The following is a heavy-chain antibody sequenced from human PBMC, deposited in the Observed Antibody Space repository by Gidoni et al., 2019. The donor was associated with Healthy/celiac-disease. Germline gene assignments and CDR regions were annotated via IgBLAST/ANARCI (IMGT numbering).Heavy chain of an antibody. J-gene: IGHJ6*03. CDR3: TTVTTYYYDSSGYSGYMDV. V-gene: IGHV3-15*07. Sequence: EVQLVETGGGLVKPGGSLRLSCAASGFTCSKDGVNGVRQAPGKGLEWFGRIKSKTDGGTTDYAAPVKGRFPISRDDSKNTLYLQMNSLKTEDTAVYYCTTVTTYYYDSSGYSGYMDVWGKGTTVTVSS. CDR2: IKSKTDGGTT. CDR1: GFTCSKDG. D-gene: IGHD3-22*01.